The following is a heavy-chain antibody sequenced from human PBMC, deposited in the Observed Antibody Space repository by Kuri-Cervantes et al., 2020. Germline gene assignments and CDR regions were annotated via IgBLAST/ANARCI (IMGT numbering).Heavy chain of an antibody. V-gene: IGHV3-30-3*01. D-gene: IGHD5-18*01. CDR3: ARGYSYPSSGFDC. J-gene: IGHJ4*02. CDR1: GFTFSSYA. Sequence: GESLKISCAASGFTFSSYAMHWVRQAPGKGLEWVAVISYDGSNKYYADSVKGRFTISRDNSKNTLYLQMNSLRAEDTAVYYCARGYSYPSSGFDCWGQGTLVTVSS. CDR2: ISYDGSNK.